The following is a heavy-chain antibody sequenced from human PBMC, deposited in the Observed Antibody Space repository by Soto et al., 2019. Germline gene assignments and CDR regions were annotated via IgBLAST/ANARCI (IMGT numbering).Heavy chain of an antibody. V-gene: IGHV1-3*01. CDR3: ARAREQWLVRAFDI. J-gene: IGHJ3*02. CDR1: GYTFTDYA. CDR2: MNAGVGNT. D-gene: IGHD6-19*01. Sequence: ASVKVSCKASGYTFTDYALHWVRQAPGQRLEWMGWMNAGVGNTLYSQKFQGRITITTDTSTSTAYMELRSLKSDDTAVYYCARAREQWLVRAFDIWGQGTMVTVSS.